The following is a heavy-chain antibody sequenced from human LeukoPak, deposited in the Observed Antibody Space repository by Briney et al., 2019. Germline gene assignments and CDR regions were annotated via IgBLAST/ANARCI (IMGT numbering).Heavy chain of an antibody. D-gene: IGHD6-19*01. J-gene: IGHJ5*02. V-gene: IGHV6-1*01. CDR1: GDSVSSNSAA. CDR2: TYYRSKWYN. CDR3: ARDGAESSGWAQTLRNNWFDP. Sequence: SQTLSLTCAISGDSVSSNSAAWNWIRQSPSRGLEWLGRTYYRSKWYNDYAVSVKSRITINPDTSKNQFSLQLNSVTPEDTAVYYCARDGAESSGWAQTLRNNWFDPWGQGTLVTVSS.